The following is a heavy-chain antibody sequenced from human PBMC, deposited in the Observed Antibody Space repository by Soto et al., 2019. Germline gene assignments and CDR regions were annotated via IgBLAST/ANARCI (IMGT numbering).Heavy chain of an antibody. Sequence: QVQLVQSGAEVKKPGASVKVSCKASGYTFTSYYMHWVRQAPGQGLEWMGIINPSGGSTSYAQKFQGSVTMTRDTSTSTVYMELSSLRSEDTAVYYCAREGATVTPENAYGMDVWGQGTTVTVSS. CDR2: INPSGGST. V-gene: IGHV1-46*01. J-gene: IGHJ6*02. CDR1: GYTFTSYY. CDR3: AREGATVTPENAYGMDV. D-gene: IGHD4-4*01.